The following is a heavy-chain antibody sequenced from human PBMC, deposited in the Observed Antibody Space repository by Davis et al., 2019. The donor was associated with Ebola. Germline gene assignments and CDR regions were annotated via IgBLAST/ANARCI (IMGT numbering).Heavy chain of an antibody. D-gene: IGHD3-3*01. J-gene: IGHJ6*02. CDR3: ARDGLRFLEGVTDIRAEYYYYYGMDV. Sequence: AASVKVSCKASRSTFTNYYIHWVRQAPGQGLEWMGLINPSDDTIDYAQKIRGRVTVTRDTSTNTVYMELSSLRSDDTAVYYCARDGLRFLEGVTDIRAEYYYYYGMDVWGQGTTVTVSS. CDR1: RSTFTNYY. V-gene: IGHV1-46*01. CDR2: INPSDDTI.